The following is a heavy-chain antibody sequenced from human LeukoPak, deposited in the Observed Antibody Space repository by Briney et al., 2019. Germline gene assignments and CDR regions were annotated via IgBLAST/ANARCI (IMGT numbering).Heavy chain of an antibody. Sequence: AGGSLRLSCAASGFTLSTYSMNWVRQAPGKGLEWVSYITSSSSTLYYADSVKGRFTISRDKAKNSLYLQMNSLRVEDTAVYYCARDAPTNGVWYSGFDYWGQGTLVTVSS. CDR2: ITSSSSTL. CDR1: GFTLSTYS. CDR3: ARDAPTNGVWYSGFDY. D-gene: IGHD2-8*01. V-gene: IGHV3-48*01. J-gene: IGHJ4*02.